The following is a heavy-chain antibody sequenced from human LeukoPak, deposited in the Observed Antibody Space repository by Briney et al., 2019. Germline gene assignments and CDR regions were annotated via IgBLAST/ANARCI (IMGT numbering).Heavy chain of an antibody. Sequence: PSETLSLTCAVSGYSISSGYYWGWIRQPPGKGLEWIGSIYHSGSTYYNPSLKSRVTISVDTSKNQFSLKLSSVTAADTAVYYCARRYYDFWSVYFTGAFDIWGQGTMVTVSS. CDR3: ARRYYDFWSVYFTGAFDI. V-gene: IGHV4-38-2*01. CDR2: IYHSGST. J-gene: IGHJ3*02. D-gene: IGHD3-3*01. CDR1: GYSISSGYY.